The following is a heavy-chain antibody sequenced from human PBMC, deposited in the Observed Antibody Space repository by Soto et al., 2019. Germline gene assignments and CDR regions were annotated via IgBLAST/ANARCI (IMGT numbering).Heavy chain of an antibody. CDR1: GGSVTNSSYY. J-gene: IGHJ4*02. D-gene: IGHD4-17*01. V-gene: IGHV4-39*01. Sequence: ASETLSLTCTVSGGSVTNSSYYWGWIRQSPGKGLEWIGSVYYRGRSYSKSSVKSRVTISVDTSKNRFSLSLNSVTASDTAVYFCVSQRTTVPTQAYFDCWGPGALVTVSS. CDR2: VYYRGRS. CDR3: VSQRTTVPTQAYFDC.